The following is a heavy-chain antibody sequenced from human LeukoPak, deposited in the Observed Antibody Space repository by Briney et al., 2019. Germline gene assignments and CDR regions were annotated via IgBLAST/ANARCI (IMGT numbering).Heavy chain of an antibody. V-gene: IGHV3-7*01. CDR1: GFTFSSSW. J-gene: IGHJ4*02. CDR3: ARDLAYWAFDY. CDR2: IKEDGSQK. Sequence: PGGSLRLSCAASGFTFSSSWMDWIRQAPGKGLEWVAKIKEDGSQKYYVDSVKGRFTISRGNAKNSLYLQMNSVRGEDTAVYYCARDLAYWAFDYWGLGTLVTVSS. D-gene: IGHD3-16*01.